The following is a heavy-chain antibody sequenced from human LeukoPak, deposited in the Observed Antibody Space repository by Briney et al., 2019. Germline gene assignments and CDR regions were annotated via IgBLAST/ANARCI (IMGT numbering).Heavy chain of an antibody. V-gene: IGHV4-4*02. Sequence: PSGTLSLTCAVSGGSISSNNWWGWVRQPPGKGLEWIGEINHSGSTNYNPSLKSRVTISVDTPKNQFSLKLSSVTAADTAVYYCARGMTRFDYWGQGTLVTVSS. CDR2: INHSGST. CDR3: ARGMTRFDY. D-gene: IGHD2-8*01. CDR1: GGSISSNNW. J-gene: IGHJ4*02.